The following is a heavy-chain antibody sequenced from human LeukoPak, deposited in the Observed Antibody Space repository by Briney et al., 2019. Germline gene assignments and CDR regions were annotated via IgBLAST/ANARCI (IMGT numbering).Heavy chain of an antibody. CDR2: IYYSGST. V-gene: IGHV4-31*03. D-gene: IGHD5-24*01. CDR1: GGSISSGGYY. CDR3: AREIPLRDGYNYYFDY. J-gene: IGHJ4*02. Sequence: SETLSLTCTVSGGSISSGGYYWSWIRQHPGKGLEWIGYIYYSGSTYYNPSLKSRVTISVDTSKNQFSLKLSSVTAADTAVYYCAREIPLRDGYNYYFDYWGQGTLVTVSS.